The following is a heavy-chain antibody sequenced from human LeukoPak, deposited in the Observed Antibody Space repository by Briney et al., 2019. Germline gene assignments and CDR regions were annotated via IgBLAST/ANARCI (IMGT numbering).Heavy chain of an antibody. J-gene: IGHJ5*02. CDR3: ARSRGYCGSTSCYRYWFDP. V-gene: IGHV1-2*02. CDR1: GYTFTGYY. CDR2: INPNSGGT. Sequence: ASVKVSCKASGYTFTGYYMHWVRQAPGQGLEWMGWINPNSGGTNYAQKFQGRVTMTRDTSISTAYMELSRLRSDDTAVYYCARSRGYCGSTSCYRYWFDPWGQGTLVTVSS. D-gene: IGHD2-2*02.